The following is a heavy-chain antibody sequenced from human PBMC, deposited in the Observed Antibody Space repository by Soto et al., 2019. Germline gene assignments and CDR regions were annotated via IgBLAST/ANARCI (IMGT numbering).Heavy chain of an antibody. Sequence: QVQLQESGPGLVKPSQTLSLTCTVSGGSISSGGYYWSWIRQHPGKGLERIGYIYYSGSTYYNPSLKSRVTISVDTSKNQFSLKLSSVTAADTAVYYCARVPRDDSSGRYTNDYWGQGTLVTVSS. CDR1: GGSISSGGYY. D-gene: IGHD3-22*01. CDR2: IYYSGST. V-gene: IGHV4-31*03. CDR3: ARVPRDDSSGRYTNDY. J-gene: IGHJ4*02.